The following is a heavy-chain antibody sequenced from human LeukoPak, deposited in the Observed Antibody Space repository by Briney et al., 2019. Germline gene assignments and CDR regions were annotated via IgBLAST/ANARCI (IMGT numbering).Heavy chain of an antibody. V-gene: IGHV1-2*02. D-gene: IGHD1-7*01. J-gene: IGHJ4*02. CDR2: INPNSGGT. CDR1: GYTFTGYY. CDR3: ARGYRWNSGGFDY. Sequence: ASVKVSCKASGYTFTGYYMHWMRQPPGPGLEWMGLINPNSGGTNYAQKFQGRVTMARDTSISTAYMELRRLRSDDTAVYYCARGYRWNSGGFDYWGQGTLVSVSS.